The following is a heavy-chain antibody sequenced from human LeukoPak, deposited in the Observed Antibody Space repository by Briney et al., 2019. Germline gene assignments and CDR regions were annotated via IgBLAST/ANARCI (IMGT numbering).Heavy chain of an antibody. D-gene: IGHD3-22*01. Sequence: GGSLRLSCAASGFXFSSYSINWVRQAPGKGLEWVSYISTSSSTIYYADSVKGRFTISRDNAKNSLYLQMNSLRDEDTAVYYCARAGYYDTSGYYPYWGQGTLVTVSS. J-gene: IGHJ4*02. CDR3: ARAGYYDTSGYYPY. CDR2: ISTSSSTI. V-gene: IGHV3-48*02. CDR1: GFXFSSYS.